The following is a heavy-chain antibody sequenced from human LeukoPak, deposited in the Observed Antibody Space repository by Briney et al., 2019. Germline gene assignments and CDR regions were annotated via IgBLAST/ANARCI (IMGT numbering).Heavy chain of an antibody. CDR1: GFTVSSNY. CDR2: IYSGGST. D-gene: IGHD3-22*01. J-gene: IGHJ4*02. CDR3: ARVRGRSDYYDSSGYPEG. Sequence: PGGSLRLSCAASGFTVSSNYMSWVRQAPGKGLEWVSVIYSGGSTYYADSVKGRFTISRDNSKNTLYLQMNSLRAEDTAVYYCARVRGRSDYYDSSGYPEGWGQGTLVTVSS. V-gene: IGHV3-66*01.